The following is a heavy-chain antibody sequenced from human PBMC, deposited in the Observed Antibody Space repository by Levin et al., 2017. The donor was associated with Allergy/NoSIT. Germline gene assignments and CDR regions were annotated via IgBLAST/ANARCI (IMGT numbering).Heavy chain of an antibody. Sequence: QSGGSLRLSCAASGFTFSSYWMTWIRQVPGKGLEWVANIKQDGREKYCVDSVKGRFSISRDNAKNSVYLQMNSLRADDTAIYYCARCLDYGGDAHPDYWGLGTPVTVSS. V-gene: IGHV3-7*01. CDR1: GFTFSSYW. D-gene: IGHD4-23*01. CDR2: IKQDGREK. J-gene: IGHJ4*02. CDR3: ARCLDYGGDAHPDY.